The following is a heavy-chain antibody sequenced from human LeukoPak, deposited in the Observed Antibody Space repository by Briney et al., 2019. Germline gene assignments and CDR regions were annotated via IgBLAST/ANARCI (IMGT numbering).Heavy chain of an antibody. CDR1: PISSYF. CDR3: AGRRGGYRIDY. J-gene: IGHJ4*02. Sequence: SETLSLTCTVSPISSYFWSWIRQPPGKGLEWIGYIYYSGSTNYNPSLKSRVTISVDTSKNQFSLKLSSVTAADTAVYYCAGRRGGYRIDYWGQGTLVTVSS. CDR2: IYYSGST. D-gene: IGHD1-1*01. V-gene: IGHV4-59*08.